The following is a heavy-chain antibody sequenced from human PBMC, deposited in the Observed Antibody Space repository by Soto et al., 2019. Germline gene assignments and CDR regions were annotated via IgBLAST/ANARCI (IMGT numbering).Heavy chain of an antibody. D-gene: IGHD6-13*01. V-gene: IGHV4-34*01. Sequence: LSLTFAVYVGSCSGYYWSWIRQPPGKGLEWIGEINHSGSTNYNPSLKSRVTISVDTSKNQFSLKLSSVTAADTAVYYCARGVAAAGTEFDYWGQGTLVTVSS. J-gene: IGHJ4*02. CDR1: VGSCSGYY. CDR2: INHSGST. CDR3: ARGVAAAGTEFDY.